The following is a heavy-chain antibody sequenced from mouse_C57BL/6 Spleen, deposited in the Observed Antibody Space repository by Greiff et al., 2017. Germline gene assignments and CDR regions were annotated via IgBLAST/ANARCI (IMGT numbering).Heavy chain of an antibody. CDR2: VYPYNGGT. D-gene: IGHD1-1*01. J-gene: IGHJ1*03. Sequence: EVQGVESGPVLVKPGPSVKISCKASGFTFTDYYMHWVKQSHGKSLEWIGLVYPYNGGTSYNQKFKGKATLTVDTSSSTAYMELNSLTSEDSAVYYCARYYGSSYGYFDVWGTGTTVTVSS. V-gene: IGHV1-36*01. CDR3: ARYYGSSYGYFDV. CDR1: GFTFTDYY.